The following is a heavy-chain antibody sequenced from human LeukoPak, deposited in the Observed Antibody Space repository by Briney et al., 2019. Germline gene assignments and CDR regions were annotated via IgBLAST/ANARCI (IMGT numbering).Heavy chain of an antibody. CDR1: GYTFTGYY. CDR2: INPNSGGT. D-gene: IGHD2-2*01. J-gene: IGHJ6*02. CDR3: AREEIVVPAAISRYYYYYGMDV. Sequence: ASVKVSCKASGYTFTGYYMHWVRQAPGQGLEWMGWINPNSGGTNYAQKFQGRVTMTRDTSISTAYMELSRLRSDDTAVYYCAREEIVVPAAISRYYYYYGMDVWGQGTTVTVSS. V-gene: IGHV1-2*02.